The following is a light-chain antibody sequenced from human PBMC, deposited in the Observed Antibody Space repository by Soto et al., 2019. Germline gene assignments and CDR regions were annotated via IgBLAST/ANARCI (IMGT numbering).Light chain of an antibody. Sequence: DIQMTQSPSSLSASVGDRVTITCRASQSISSYLNWYQQKPGNAPKLLIYDASDLETGVPSRFSGSGSGTGFTFTISSLQPEDFATYYCQQYESLPLTFGQGTRLEIK. CDR3: QQYESLPLT. CDR2: DAS. J-gene: IGKJ5*01. V-gene: IGKV1-33*01. CDR1: QSISSY.